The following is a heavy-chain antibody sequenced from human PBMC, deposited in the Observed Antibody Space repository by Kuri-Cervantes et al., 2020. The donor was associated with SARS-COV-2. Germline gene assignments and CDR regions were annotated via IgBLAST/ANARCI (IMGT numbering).Heavy chain of an antibody. CDR3: VRSGAVAGTFDY. CDR1: GFTFSSYA. D-gene: IGHD6-19*01. Sequence: GGSLRLSCAASGFTFSSYAMHWVRQAPGKGLEYVSAIRSNGGSTYYADSVKGRFNISRDNSKNTLYLQMSSLRAEDTAVYYFVRSGAVAGTFDYWGQGTLVTVSS. J-gene: IGHJ4*02. CDR2: IRSNGGST. V-gene: IGHV3-64D*08.